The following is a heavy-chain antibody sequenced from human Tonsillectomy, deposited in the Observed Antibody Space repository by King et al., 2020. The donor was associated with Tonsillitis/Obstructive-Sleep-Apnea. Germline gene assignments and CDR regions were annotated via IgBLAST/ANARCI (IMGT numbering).Heavy chain of an antibody. CDR2: ISYDGSNK. CDR3: AKVYYDFWSGENNWFDP. V-gene: IGHV3-30*18. Sequence: VQLVESGGGVVQPGRSLRLSCAASGFTFSSYAMHWVRQAPGKGLEWVAGISYDGSNKYYADSVKGRFTISRDNSKNTLYLQINSLRAEDTAVYHCAKVYYDFWSGENNWFDPWGQGTLVTVSS. J-gene: IGHJ5*02. CDR1: GFTFSSYA. D-gene: IGHD3-3*01.